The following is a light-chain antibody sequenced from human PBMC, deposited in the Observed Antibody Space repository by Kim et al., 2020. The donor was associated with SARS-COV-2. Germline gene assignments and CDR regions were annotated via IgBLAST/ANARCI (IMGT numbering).Light chain of an antibody. CDR1: QSVRSNY. Sequence: SPGERVTLSCRASQSVRSNYVAWYQQRPGQAPRLLIYSASSRATGVPDRFRGSVSGTDFTLTISRLEPEDFAVYFCQQYSSLPRTFGQGTKVDIK. V-gene: IGKV3-20*01. CDR3: QQYSSLPRT. CDR2: SAS. J-gene: IGKJ1*01.